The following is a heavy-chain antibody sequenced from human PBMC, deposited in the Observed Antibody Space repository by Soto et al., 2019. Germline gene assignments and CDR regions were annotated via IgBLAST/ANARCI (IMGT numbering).Heavy chain of an antibody. Sequence: PGGSLRLSCAASGFTLSNYGMHWVRQAPGKGLDWVAVMWSDGTTKFYADSVKGRFTLSRDNSKNTLYLQTDSLRAEDTAVYYCARDPYDNSGSYFNAPLDYWGQGTLVPVSS. CDR2: MWSDGTTK. CDR1: GFTLSNYG. CDR3: ARDPYDNSGSYFNAPLDY. V-gene: IGHV3-33*01. J-gene: IGHJ4*02. D-gene: IGHD3-22*01.